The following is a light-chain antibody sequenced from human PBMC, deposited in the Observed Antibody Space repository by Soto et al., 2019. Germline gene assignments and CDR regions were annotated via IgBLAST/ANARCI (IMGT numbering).Light chain of an antibody. CDR1: QSVSSY. J-gene: IGKJ2*01. Sequence: EIVLTQSPATLSLSPGERATLSCRASQSVSSYLAWYQQKPGQAPRLLIYDASNRALGIPARFSGSGSGTDFTLTISSLEPEDFAVYYCQQRSNWPPMYTFGQGTKLEIK. CDR2: DAS. V-gene: IGKV3-11*01. CDR3: QQRSNWPPMYT.